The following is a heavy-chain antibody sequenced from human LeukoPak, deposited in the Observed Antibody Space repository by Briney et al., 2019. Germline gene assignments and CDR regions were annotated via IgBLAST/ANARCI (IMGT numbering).Heavy chain of an antibody. J-gene: IGHJ4*02. D-gene: IGHD2-15*01. CDR3: AREGNQNIVVVVAATGGFDY. CDR1: GYTFTGYY. CDR2: INPNSGGT. V-gene: IGHV1-2*02. Sequence: ASVKVSCKASGYTFTGYYMHWVRQAPGQGLEWMGWINPNSGGTNYAQKFQGRVTMTRDTSTSTVYMELSSLRSEDTAVYYCAREGNQNIVVVVAATGGFDYWGQGTLVTVSS.